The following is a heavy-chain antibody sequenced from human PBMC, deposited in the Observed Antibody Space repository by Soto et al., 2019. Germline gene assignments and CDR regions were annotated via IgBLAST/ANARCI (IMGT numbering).Heavy chain of an antibody. V-gene: IGHV1-3*01. CDR1: GYTFTSYA. Sequence: ASVKVSCKASGYTFTSYAMHWVRQAPGQRLEWMGWINAGNGNTKYSQKFQGRVTITRDTSASTAYMELSSLRSEDTAVYYCARVPFTIFGVVISEPLDYWGQGTRVTVSS. CDR2: INAGNGNT. D-gene: IGHD3-3*01. J-gene: IGHJ4*02. CDR3: ARVPFTIFGVVISEPLDY.